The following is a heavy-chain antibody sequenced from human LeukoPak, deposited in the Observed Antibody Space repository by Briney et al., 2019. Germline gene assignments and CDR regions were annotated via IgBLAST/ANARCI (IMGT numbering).Heavy chain of an antibody. Sequence: ASVKVSCKASGYTFTNYYMHWVRQAPGQGLEWMGWINPNSGGTNYAQKFQGRVIMTRDTSNSTAYMELSRLGSDDTAVYYCARGGSTDSIHSCGGNCYFLDYWGQGTLVTVSS. V-gene: IGHV1-2*02. CDR3: ARGGSTDSIHSCGGNCYFLDY. D-gene: IGHD2-21*02. J-gene: IGHJ4*02. CDR2: INPNSGGT. CDR1: GYTFTNYY.